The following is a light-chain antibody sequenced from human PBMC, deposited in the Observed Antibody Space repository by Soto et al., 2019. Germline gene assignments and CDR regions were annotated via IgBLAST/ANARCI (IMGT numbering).Light chain of an antibody. J-gene: IGLJ1*01. CDR1: SSHIGSNT. V-gene: IGLV1-44*01. Sequence: QCVLTQPPSASGTPGARGTISCSGSSSHIGSNTVNWYQQLPGTAPKLLIYSNDRRPSGVPDRFAGSKSGTSASLAISGLQSEDEADYYCAAWDDSLNGAYVFGTGTKVTVL. CDR3: AAWDDSLNGAYV. CDR2: SND.